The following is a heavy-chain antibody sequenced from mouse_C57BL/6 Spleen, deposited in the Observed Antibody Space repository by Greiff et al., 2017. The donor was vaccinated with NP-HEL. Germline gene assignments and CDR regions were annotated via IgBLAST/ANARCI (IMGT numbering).Heavy chain of an antibody. Sequence: QVQLKESGPELVKPGASVKISCKASGYAFSSSWMNWLKQRPGKGLEWIGRIYPGDGDTNYNGKFKGKATLTADKSSSTAYMQLSSLTSEDSAVYFCARSDGYYRGWGQGTTLTVSS. CDR3: ARSDGYYRG. CDR2: IYPGDGDT. V-gene: IGHV1-82*01. CDR1: GYAFSSSW. J-gene: IGHJ2*01. D-gene: IGHD2-3*01.